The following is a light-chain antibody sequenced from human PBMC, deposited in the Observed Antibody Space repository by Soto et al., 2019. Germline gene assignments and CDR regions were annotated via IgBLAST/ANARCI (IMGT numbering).Light chain of an antibody. Sequence: QSALTQPASVSGSPGQSITISCTGTSSDIGGYNYVSWYQLLPGKAPKLMIFDVTNRPSRVSNRFSGSKSGNTASLTISGLQAEDEADYYCSSYTRTSTVLFGGGTKVTVL. CDR2: DVT. CDR1: SSDIGGYNY. J-gene: IGLJ3*02. V-gene: IGLV2-14*03. CDR3: SSYTRTSTVL.